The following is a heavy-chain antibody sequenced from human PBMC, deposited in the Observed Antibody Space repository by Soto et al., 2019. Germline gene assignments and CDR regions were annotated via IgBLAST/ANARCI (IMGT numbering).Heavy chain of an antibody. V-gene: IGHV4-34*01. CDR2: INHSGST. J-gene: IGHJ6*04. CDR3: ARGRGSIAALYLV. D-gene: IGHD6-6*01. Sequence: SETLSLTCAVYGGSFSGYYWSWIRQPPGKGLEWIGEINHSGSTNYNPSLKSRVTISVDTSKNQFSLKLSSVTAADTAVYYCARGRGSIAALYLVWGKGTTVTVSS. CDR1: GGSFSGYY.